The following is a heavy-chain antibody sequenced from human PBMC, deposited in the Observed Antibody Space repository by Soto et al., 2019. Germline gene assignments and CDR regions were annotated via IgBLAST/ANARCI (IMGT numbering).Heavy chain of an antibody. CDR2: ILYDGSKK. CDR1: GFTFSSYG. J-gene: IGHJ6*02. D-gene: IGHD6-19*01. Sequence: GGSLRLSCAASGFTFSSYGMHWVRQAPGKGLEGVAVILYDGSKKYYADSVKGRFTISRDNSKNTLYLTMSSLRAEDTALYYCVKDGSSGWPYFDDMDVWGQGTTVTVSS. V-gene: IGHV3-30*02. CDR3: VKDGSSGWPYFDDMDV.